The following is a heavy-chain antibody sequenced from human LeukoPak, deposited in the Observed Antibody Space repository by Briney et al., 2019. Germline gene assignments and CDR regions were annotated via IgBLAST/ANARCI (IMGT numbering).Heavy chain of an antibody. CDR1: GFTFDDYG. V-gene: IGHV3-20*04. CDR2: INWNGGST. D-gene: IGHD3-16*01. Sequence: GGSLRLSCAASGFTFDDYGMSWVRQAPGKGLEWVSGINWNGGSTGYADSVNGRFTISRDNAKNSLYLQMNSLRAEDTALYYCARAVWSNLGTPYYFDYWGQGTLVTVSS. CDR3: ARAVWSNLGTPYYFDY. J-gene: IGHJ4*02.